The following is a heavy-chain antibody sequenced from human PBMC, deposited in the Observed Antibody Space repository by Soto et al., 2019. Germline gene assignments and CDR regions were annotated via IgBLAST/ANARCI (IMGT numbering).Heavy chain of an antibody. CDR1: GFTFSSYG. D-gene: IGHD3-10*01. J-gene: IGHJ4*02. CDR2: ISYDGSNK. CDR3: AKNNGVWYYGSGSYYEFDY. Sequence: GGSLRLSCAASGFTFSSYGMHWVRQAPGKGLEWVAVISYDGSNKYYADSVKGRFTISRDNSKNTLYLQMNSLRAEDTAVYYCAKNNGVWYYGSGSYYEFDYWGQGTLVTVSS. V-gene: IGHV3-30*18.